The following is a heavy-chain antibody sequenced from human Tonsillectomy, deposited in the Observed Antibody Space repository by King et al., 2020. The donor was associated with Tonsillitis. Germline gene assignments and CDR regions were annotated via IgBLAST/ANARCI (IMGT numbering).Heavy chain of an antibody. CDR1: GGSISSGAYY. J-gene: IGHJ6*03. CDR2: IYYSGST. CDR3: ARGAYCTSTGCYSLGYYYYMDV. Sequence: QLQESGPGLVKPSQTLSLTCTVSGGSISSGAYYWSWIRQHPGKGLEWIGYIYYSGSTHYNPSLKNRVTISVDTSKNQFSLKLTSVTAADTAIYYCARGAYCTSTGCYSLGYYYYMDVWGKGTTVTVSS. D-gene: IGHD2-2*02. V-gene: IGHV4-31*03.